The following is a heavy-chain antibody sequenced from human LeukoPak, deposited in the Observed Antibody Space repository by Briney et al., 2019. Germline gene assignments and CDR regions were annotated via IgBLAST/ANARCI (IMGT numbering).Heavy chain of an antibody. CDR3: AKTRRAGSYYLHFDY. D-gene: IGHD1-26*01. Sequence: GGSLRLSCAASGFTFSSYAMSWVRQAPGKGLEWVSAISGSGGSTYYADSVKGRFTISRDTSKNTVYLQMNSLRDEDTAVYYCAKTRRAGSYYLHFDYWGQGTLVTVSS. CDR2: ISGSGGST. CDR1: GFTFSSYA. J-gene: IGHJ4*02. V-gene: IGHV3-23*01.